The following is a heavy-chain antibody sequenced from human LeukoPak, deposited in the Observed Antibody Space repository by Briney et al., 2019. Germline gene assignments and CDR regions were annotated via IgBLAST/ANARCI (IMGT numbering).Heavy chain of an antibody. CDR2: IAHSGTT. CDR3: ARDGVTMVRGVRDY. CDR1: GGSISRYS. J-gene: IGHJ4*02. Sequence: SETLSLTCIVSGGSISRYSWNWIRQSPGKGLEWVGYIAHSGTTSYKSSLKSRVTISVDTSKNQLSLRLTSVTAADTAVYYCARDGVTMVRGVRDYWGQGTLVTVSS. D-gene: IGHD3-10*01. V-gene: IGHV4-59*12.